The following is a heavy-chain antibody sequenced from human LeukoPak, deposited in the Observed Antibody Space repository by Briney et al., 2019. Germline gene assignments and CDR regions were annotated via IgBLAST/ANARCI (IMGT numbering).Heavy chain of an antibody. CDR3: ARAGPSSSWSLYFDY. J-gene: IGHJ4*02. D-gene: IGHD6-13*01. CDR1: GFTVSSNY. V-gene: IGHV3-53*01. Sequence: RTGGSLRLSCAVSGFTVSSNYMSWVRQAPGKGLEWVSVIYSGGSTYYADSVKGRFTISRDNSKNTLYLQMNSLRAEDTAVYYCARAGPSSSWSLYFDYWGQGTLVTVSS. CDR2: IYSGGST.